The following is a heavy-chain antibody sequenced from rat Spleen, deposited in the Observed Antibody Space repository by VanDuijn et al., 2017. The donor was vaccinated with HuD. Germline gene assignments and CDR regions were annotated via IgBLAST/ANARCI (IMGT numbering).Heavy chain of an antibody. CDR3: ARRYYSGFDY. J-gene: IGHJ2*01. CDR2: ITNTGGST. CDR1: GFNFNDYW. V-gene: IGHV5-31*01. D-gene: IGHD1-1*01. Sequence: EVKLVESGGGLVQPGRSLKLSCAVSGFNFNDYWMGWVRQTPGKGLEWVASITNTGGSTYYRDSVKGRFTISRDNAKSTLYLQMDSLRSEDTATYYCARRYYSGFDYWGQGVMVTVSS.